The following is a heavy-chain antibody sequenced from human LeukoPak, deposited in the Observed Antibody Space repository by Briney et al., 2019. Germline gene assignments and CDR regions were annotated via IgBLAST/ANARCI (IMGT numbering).Heavy chain of an antibody. D-gene: IGHD3-3*01. CDR1: GDSITNSGWS. Sequence: PSETLSLTCFVSGDSITNSGWSWGWVRQPPGKGLEWIGTLPYDENVADRGIPSYNPSLTSRVTVSADTSKNHLSLTVNSATAADTASYYCARLTLTGVGGRGWFDSWGQGALVIVSS. J-gene: IGHJ5*01. CDR3: ARLTLTGVGGRGWFDS. V-gene: IGHV4-39*02. CDR2: LPYDENVADRGIP.